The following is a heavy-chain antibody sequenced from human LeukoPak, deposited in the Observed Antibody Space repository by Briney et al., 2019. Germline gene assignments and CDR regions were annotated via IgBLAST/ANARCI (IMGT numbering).Heavy chain of an antibody. Sequence: GGSLRLSCAASGFTFSTYGMTWVRQAPGRGLEWVSAISGSAARTFYADSVKGRFTISRDNSKNTLYLQMNSLRAEDTAVYYCAKVPGWGQGTRVTVSS. CDR1: GFTFSTYG. J-gene: IGHJ4*02. CDR3: AKVPG. V-gene: IGHV3-23*01. CDR2: ISGSAART.